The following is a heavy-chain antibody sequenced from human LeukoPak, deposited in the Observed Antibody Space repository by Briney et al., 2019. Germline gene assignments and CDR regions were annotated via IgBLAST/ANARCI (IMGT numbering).Heavy chain of an antibody. CDR2: MNPNSGNT. CDR1: GYTFTSYD. J-gene: IGHJ6*03. Sequence: ASVKVSCKASGYTFTSYDINWVRQATGQGLEWMGWMNPNSGNTGYAQKFQGRVTITRNTSISTAYMELSSLRSEDTAVYYCARAVGYDFWSGYPYYYYYMDVWGKGTTVTVSS. V-gene: IGHV1-8*03. CDR3: ARAVGYDFWSGYPYYYYYMDV. D-gene: IGHD3-3*01.